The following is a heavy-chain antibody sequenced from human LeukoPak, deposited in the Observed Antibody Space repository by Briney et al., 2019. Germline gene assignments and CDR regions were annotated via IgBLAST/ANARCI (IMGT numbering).Heavy chain of an antibody. J-gene: IGHJ5*02. D-gene: IGHD2-2*01. CDR3: AREEYGFDP. CDR1: GYTFTVYY. Sequence: GASVKVSCTASGYTFTVYYMHWVRQAPGQGLEWMGWINPKSGGTNYAQKSQGRVTMTRDTSIHTAYMELSRLRSDDTAVYYCAREEYGFDPWGQGTLVTVSS. V-gene: IGHV1-2*02. CDR2: INPKSGGT.